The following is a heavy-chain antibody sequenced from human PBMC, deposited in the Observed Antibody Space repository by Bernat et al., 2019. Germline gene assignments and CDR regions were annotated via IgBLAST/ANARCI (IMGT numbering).Heavy chain of an antibody. V-gene: IGHV4-59*01. CDR1: GGSISSYY. CDR2: IYYSGST. Sequence: QVQLQESGPGLVKPSETLSLTCTVSGGSISSYYWSWIRQPPGKGLEWIGYIYYSGSTNYNPSLKSRVTISVDTSKNQFSLKLSSVTAADTAVYYCARTQAGTRKNYFDYWGQGTLVTVSS. CDR3: ARTQAGTRKNYFDY. J-gene: IGHJ4*02. D-gene: IGHD6-19*01.